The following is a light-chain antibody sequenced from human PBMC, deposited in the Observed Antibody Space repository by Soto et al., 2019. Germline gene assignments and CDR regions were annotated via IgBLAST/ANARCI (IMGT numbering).Light chain of an antibody. CDR2: EGS. Sequence: QSALTQPASVSGSPGQSITISCTGTSSDVGTYNLVSWYQQHPGKAPKLMIYEGSKRPSGVSNRFSGSKSGNTASLTISGLQAEDEADYYCCSYADSGTFLFGGGTKLTVL. CDR3: CSYADSGTFL. J-gene: IGLJ3*02. CDR1: SSDVGTYNL. V-gene: IGLV2-23*03.